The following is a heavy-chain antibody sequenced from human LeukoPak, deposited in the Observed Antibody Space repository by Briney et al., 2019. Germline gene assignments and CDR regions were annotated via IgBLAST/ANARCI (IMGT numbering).Heavy chain of an antibody. CDR3: ARGSSAALRFLEWLFLDY. Sequence: GGSLRLSCAASGFTLSGDWKHWVRQAPREGLALVSRINSYGSTTGFADSVKSRFTISRDNAKNKLYLQMNSLRDEDTAVYYSARGSSAALRFLEWLFLDYWGQGNLVTVSS. CDR1: GFTLSGDW. D-gene: IGHD3-3*01. CDR2: INSYGSTT. J-gene: IGHJ4*02. V-gene: IGHV3-74*01.